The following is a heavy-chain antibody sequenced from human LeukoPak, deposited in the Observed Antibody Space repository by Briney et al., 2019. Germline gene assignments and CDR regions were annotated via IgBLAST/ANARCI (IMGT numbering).Heavy chain of an antibody. CDR2: IYYSGST. CDR3: AGYCSGGSCYVGWSDY. CDR1: GGSISSSSYY. D-gene: IGHD2-15*01. V-gene: IGHV4-39*01. J-gene: IGHJ4*02. Sequence: PSVTLSLTCTVSGGSISSSSYYWGWIRQPPGKGLEWIGSIYYSGSTYYNPSLKSRVTISVDTSKNQFSLKLSSVTAADTAVYYCAGYCSGGSCYVGWSDYWGQGTLVTVSS.